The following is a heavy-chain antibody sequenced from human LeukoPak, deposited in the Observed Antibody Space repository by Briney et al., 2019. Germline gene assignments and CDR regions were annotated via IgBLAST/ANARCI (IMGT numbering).Heavy chain of an antibody. CDR2: IIPILGIA. Sequence: SVKVSCKASGGTFSSYTISWVRQAPGQGLEWMGRIIPILGIANYAQKFQGRVTITADKSTSTAYMELSSLRSEDTAVYYCARGQSTTGTSFDYWGQGTLVTVSS. J-gene: IGHJ4*02. CDR1: GGTFSSYT. V-gene: IGHV1-69*02. CDR3: ARGQSTTGTSFDY. D-gene: IGHD1-1*01.